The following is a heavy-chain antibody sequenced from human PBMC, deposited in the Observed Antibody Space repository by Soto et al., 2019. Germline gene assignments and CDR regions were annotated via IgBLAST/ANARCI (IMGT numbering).Heavy chain of an antibody. CDR3: VRDGISGAEPFDI. Sequence: ASVKVSCKASGYTFTGYYMHWVRQAPGQGLEWMGWINAYNGVINYAQKIQGRVTMTTDASTTTAYMELRSLRSDDTAVYYCVRDGISGAEPFDIWGQGTMVTVSS. J-gene: IGHJ3*02. CDR2: INAYNGVI. D-gene: IGHD1-20*01. CDR1: GYTFTGYY. V-gene: IGHV1-2*02.